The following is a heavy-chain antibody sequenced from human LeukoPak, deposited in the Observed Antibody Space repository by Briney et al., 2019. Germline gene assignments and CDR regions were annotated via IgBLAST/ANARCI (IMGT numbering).Heavy chain of an antibody. D-gene: IGHD5-12*01. CDR2: IGPSDSYT. Sequence: GESLRISCEGSGYSFTNYWISWVRQMPGKGLEWMGNIGPSDSYTNYSPSFQGHVTISADKSISTAYLQWSSLKASDTAMYYCARRGYSGYGPLGYWGQGTLVTVSS. J-gene: IGHJ4*02. CDR1: GYSFTNYW. CDR3: ARRGYSGYGPLGY. V-gene: IGHV5-10-1*01.